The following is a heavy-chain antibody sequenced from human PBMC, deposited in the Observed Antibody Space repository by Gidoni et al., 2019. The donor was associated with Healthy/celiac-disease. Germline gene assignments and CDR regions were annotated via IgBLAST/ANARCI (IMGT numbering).Heavy chain of an antibody. V-gene: IGHV4-4*07. D-gene: IGHD6-13*01. CDR3: ARDSAAGPPFYGMDV. J-gene: IGHJ6*02. CDR2: IYTSGST. Sequence: QLQLQESGPGLVKPSETLSLTCTVSGGSISSYYWSWIRQPAGKGLEWIGRIYTSGSTNYNPYLKSRVTMPVDTSKSQFSLKLSSVTAADTAVDYCARDSAAGPPFYGMDVWGQGTTVTVSS. CDR1: GGSISSYY.